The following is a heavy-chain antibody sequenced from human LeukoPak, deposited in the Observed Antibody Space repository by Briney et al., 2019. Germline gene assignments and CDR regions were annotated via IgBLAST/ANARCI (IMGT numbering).Heavy chain of an antibody. CDR3: ARGTYYYGSGSYSSIPLFDY. CDR1: GGSISSYY. D-gene: IGHD3-10*01. CDR2: IYTSGST. V-gene: IGHV4-4*07. Sequence: PSETLSLTCTVSGGSISSYYWSWIRQPAGKGLEWIGRIYTSGSTNYNPSLKSRVTMSVDTSKNQFSLKLSSVTAADTAVHYCARGTYYYGSGSYSSIPLFDYWGQGTLVTVSS. J-gene: IGHJ4*02.